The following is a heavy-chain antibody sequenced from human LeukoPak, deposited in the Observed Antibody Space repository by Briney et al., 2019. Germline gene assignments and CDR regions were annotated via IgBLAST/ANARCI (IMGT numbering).Heavy chain of an antibody. CDR3: AAEIYGYNSECCSFDF. Sequence: SVKVSCKTSGFTFSNSAIQWVRQARGQRLEWIGWIGVGGGNTNYAQRFQDRVTITRDMSTSTAHMELSSLRSEDTAVYYCAAEIYGYNSECCSFDFWGPGTPVTVSS. J-gene: IGHJ3*01. D-gene: IGHD4-23*01. CDR1: GFTFSNSA. V-gene: IGHV1-58*02. CDR2: IGVGGGNT.